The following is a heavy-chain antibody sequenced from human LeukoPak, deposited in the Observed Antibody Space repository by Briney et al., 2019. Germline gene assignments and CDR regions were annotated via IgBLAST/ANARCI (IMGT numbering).Heavy chain of an antibody. CDR2: INHSGST. CDR3: ARVVLGGYSYGIDY. CDR1: GGSFSGYY. D-gene: IGHD5-18*01. V-gene: IGHV4-34*01. Sequence: SETLSLTCAVYGGSFSGYYWSWVRQPPGKGLEWIGEINHSGSTNYNPSLKSRVTISVDTSKNQCSLKLSSVTAADTAVYYCARVVLGGYSYGIDYWGQGTLVTVSS. J-gene: IGHJ4*02.